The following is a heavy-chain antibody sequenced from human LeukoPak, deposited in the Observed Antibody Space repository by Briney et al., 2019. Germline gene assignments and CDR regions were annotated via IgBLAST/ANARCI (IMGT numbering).Heavy chain of an antibody. J-gene: IGHJ3*02. CDR2: IYSGGST. V-gene: IGHV3-53*01. CDR1: GFTLSSNY. CDR3: ASGGYYCSSTSCYNDAFDI. D-gene: IGHD2-2*02. Sequence: GGSLRLSCAASGFTLSSNYMSWVRQAPGKGLEWVSVIYSGGSTYYSDSVKGRFTISRDNSKNTLYLQMNSLRAEDTAVYYCASGGYYCSSTSCYNDAFDIWGQGTMVTVSS.